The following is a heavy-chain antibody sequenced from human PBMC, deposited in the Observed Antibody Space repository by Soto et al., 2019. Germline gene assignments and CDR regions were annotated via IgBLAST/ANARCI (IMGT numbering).Heavy chain of an antibody. V-gene: IGHV1-69*13. CDR1: GGTFSSYA. Sequence: SVKVSCKASGGTFSSYAISWVRQAPGQGLEWMGGIIPIFGTANYAQKFQGRVTITADESASTAYMELSSLRSEDTAVYYCARPDPHYDFWSGYSGQYSSSWYFYYGMDVWGQGTTVTVSS. CDR3: ARPDPHYDFWSGYSGQYSSSWYFYYGMDV. D-gene: IGHD3-3*01. CDR2: IIPIFGTA. J-gene: IGHJ6*02.